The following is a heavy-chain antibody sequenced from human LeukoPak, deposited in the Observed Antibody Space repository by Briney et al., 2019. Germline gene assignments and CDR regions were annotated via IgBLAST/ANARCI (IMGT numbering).Heavy chain of an antibody. CDR3: ARDPGYYFDY. CDR1: GGSISSHY. J-gene: IGHJ4*02. V-gene: IGHV4-59*11. CDR2: IYYSGST. D-gene: IGHD3-10*01. Sequence: SETLSLTCPVSGGSISSHYWSWVRQPPGKGLEWIGYIYYSGSTNYNPSLKSRVTISVDTSKNQFSLKLSSVTAADTAVYYCARDPGYYFDYWGQGTLVTVSS.